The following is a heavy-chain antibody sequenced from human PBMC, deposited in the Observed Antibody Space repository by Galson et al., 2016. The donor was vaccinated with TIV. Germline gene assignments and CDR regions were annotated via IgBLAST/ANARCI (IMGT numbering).Heavy chain of an antibody. V-gene: IGHV2-70*11. CDR3: ARAAPRLVGAIYY. J-gene: IGHJ4*02. CDR2: IDWDDDR. D-gene: IGHD1-26*01. Sequence: PALVKPTQTLTLTCSFSGFSLSANAMCVSWIRQPPGKALEWLARIDWDDDRYFSTSLRTRLTISKDTSKNQVVLTMTNMDPLDTATYYCARAAPRLVGAIYYWGQGILVSVSS. CDR1: GFSLSANAMC.